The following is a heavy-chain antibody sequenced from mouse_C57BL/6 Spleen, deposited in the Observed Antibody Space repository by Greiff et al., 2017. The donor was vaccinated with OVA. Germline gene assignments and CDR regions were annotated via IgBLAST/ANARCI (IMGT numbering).Heavy chain of an antibody. D-gene: IGHD3-3*01. CDR1: GYSITSGYY. CDR2: ISYDGSN. Sequence: ESGPGLVKPSQSLSLTCSVTGYSITSGYYWNWIRQFPGNKLEWMGYISYDGSNNYNPSLKNRISITRDTSKNQFFLKLNSVTTEDTATYYCARGRGGYWYFDVWGTGTTVTVSS. V-gene: IGHV3-6*01. J-gene: IGHJ1*03. CDR3: ARGRGGYWYFDV.